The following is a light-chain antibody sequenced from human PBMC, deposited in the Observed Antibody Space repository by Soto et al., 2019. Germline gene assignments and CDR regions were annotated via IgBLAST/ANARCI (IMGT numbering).Light chain of an antibody. J-gene: IGLJ1*01. V-gene: IGLV1-44*01. CDR2: FNN. CDR1: SSNIGGNT. Sequence: QSVLTQPPSASGTPGQRVTISCSGSSSNIGGNTVNWYQQLPGTAPKLLIFFNNQRPSGVPDRFSGSKSGTSASLAISGLQSKDEADYYCASWDDGLDGHVFGTGTKLTVL. CDR3: ASWDDGLDGHV.